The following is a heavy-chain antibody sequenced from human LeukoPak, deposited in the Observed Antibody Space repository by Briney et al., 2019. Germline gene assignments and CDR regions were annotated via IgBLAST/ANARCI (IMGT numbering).Heavy chain of an antibody. Sequence: GGSLRLSCEASGFTFSSYWMSWVRQAPGKGLEWVANIKQDGSEKYYVDSVKGRFTISRDNAKNSLYRQMNSLRAEDTAVYYCARKNGLDYWGQGTLVTVSS. CDR2: IKQDGSEK. CDR1: GFTFSSYW. CDR3: ARKNGLDY. V-gene: IGHV3-7*01. J-gene: IGHJ4*02.